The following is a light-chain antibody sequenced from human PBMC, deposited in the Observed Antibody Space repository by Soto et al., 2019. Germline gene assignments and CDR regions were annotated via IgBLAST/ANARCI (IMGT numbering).Light chain of an antibody. CDR1: QSVSSSS. CDR2: GAS. Sequence: EIVLTQSPGTLSLSPGERATLSCRASQSVSSSSLPWYQQRPGQAPRLLIFGASYRATGIPDRFSGSGSGTDFTLTISRLEPEDFAVYYCQQYSSSPPEFTFGPGTRVD. V-gene: IGKV3-20*01. CDR3: QQYSSSPPEFT. J-gene: IGKJ3*01.